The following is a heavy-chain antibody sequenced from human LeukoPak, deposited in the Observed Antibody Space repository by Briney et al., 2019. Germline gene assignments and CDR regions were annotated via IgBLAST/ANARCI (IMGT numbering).Heavy chain of an antibody. CDR2: IWYDGTKK. D-gene: IGHD3-10*01. CDR1: GFTFSNYG. J-gene: IGHJ4*02. CDR3: ARDCCASGSHDY. V-gene: IGHV3-33*01. Sequence: GGSLRLSCAASGFTFSNYGMHWVRQAPGKGLEWVAVIWYDGTKKYYADSVKGRLTISRDNSKNTLYLEMNSLRAEDTAVYYCARDCCASGSHDYWGQGALVTVSS.